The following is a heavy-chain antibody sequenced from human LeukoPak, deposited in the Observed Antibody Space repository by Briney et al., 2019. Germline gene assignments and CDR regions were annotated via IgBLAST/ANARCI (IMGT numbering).Heavy chain of an antibody. V-gene: IGHV4-59*01. CDR3: ARTSTYYDDWGYFDY. D-gene: IGHD3-22*01. CDR2: IYYSGST. Sequence: SETLSLTCTVSGGSISSYYWSWIRQPPGKGLEWIGYIYYSGSTNYNPSLKSRVTISVDTSKNQFSLKLSSVTAADTAVYYCARTSTYYDDWGYFDYWGQGTLVTVSS. J-gene: IGHJ4*02. CDR1: GGSISSYY.